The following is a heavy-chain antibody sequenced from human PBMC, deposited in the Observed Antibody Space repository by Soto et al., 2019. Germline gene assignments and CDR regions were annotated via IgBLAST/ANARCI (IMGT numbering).Heavy chain of an antibody. Sequence: GGSLSLSCAASGFTFSSYWMHWVRQAPGKGLVWVSRINSDGSSTSYADSVKGRFTISRDNARNSLFLEMKTLRADDTAVYYCARDILSGGAYPDSWGQGTKVTVSS. CDR2: INSDGSST. CDR3: ARDILSGGAYPDS. J-gene: IGHJ5*01. V-gene: IGHV3-74*01. CDR1: GFTFSSYW. D-gene: IGHD3-10*01.